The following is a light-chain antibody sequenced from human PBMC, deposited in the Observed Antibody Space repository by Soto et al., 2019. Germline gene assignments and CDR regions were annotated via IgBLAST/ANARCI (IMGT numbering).Light chain of an antibody. CDR2: GAS. CDR3: QQYSSSPWT. V-gene: IGKV3-20*01. Sequence: EIVLTQSPGTLSLSPGERATLSCRASQSVSSSYLAWYQQKPGQAPRLLIYGASSRATGIPDSFSGSGSGTDFTLTISRLEPEDVAVYYCQQYSSSPWTFGQGTKVEIK. CDR1: QSVSSSY. J-gene: IGKJ1*01.